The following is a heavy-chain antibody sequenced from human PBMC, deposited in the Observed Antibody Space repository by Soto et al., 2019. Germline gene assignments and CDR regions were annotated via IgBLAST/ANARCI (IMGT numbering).Heavy chain of an antibody. CDR3: TRSDWFDP. J-gene: IGHJ5*02. V-gene: IGHV3-74*01. Sequence: EVQVVESGGGLVQPGGSLRLSCAASGFTLSGYWMHWVRQAPGKGLVWVSRIKGDGSTTYYAGSVQGRFTVSRDNAKNTLYLQMNSLRAEETAVYYCTRSDWFDPWGQGTLVTVSS. CDR1: GFTLSGYW. CDR2: IKGDGSTT.